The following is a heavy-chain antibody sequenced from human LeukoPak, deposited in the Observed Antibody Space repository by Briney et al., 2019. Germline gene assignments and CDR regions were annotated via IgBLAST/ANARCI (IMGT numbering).Heavy chain of an antibody. CDR1: GYTFSSYD. J-gene: IGHJ4*02. Sequence: ASVKVSCKASGYTFSSYDVTWVRQAPGQGLEYMGWMNPNSGNTGYAQKFRGRVTMTSDASTTSAYMGLSSLTSEDTAVYYCTRAVRNQLLSEYWGQGTLITVSS. CDR2: MNPNSGNT. CDR3: TRAVRNQLLSEY. D-gene: IGHD2-2*01. V-gene: IGHV1-8*01.